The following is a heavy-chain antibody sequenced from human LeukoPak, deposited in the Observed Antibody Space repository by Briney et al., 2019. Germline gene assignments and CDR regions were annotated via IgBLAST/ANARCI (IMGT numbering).Heavy chain of an antibody. CDR1: GGSISSSTYY. V-gene: IGHV4-39*01. J-gene: IGHJ4*02. CDR3: ARHFPFSYLLV. CDR2: VYYRGST. Sequence: SETLSLTCTVSGGSISSSTYYWGWIRQPPGKGLEWIGSVYYRGSTYYNPSLRSRVTISVDTSKDQFSLKLSPVTAADTAVYYCARHFPFSYLLVWGQGTLVTVSS. D-gene: IGHD3-3*02.